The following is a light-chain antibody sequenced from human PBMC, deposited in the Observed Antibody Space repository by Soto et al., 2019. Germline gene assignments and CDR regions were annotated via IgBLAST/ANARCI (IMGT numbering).Light chain of an antibody. CDR2: EGT. J-gene: IGLJ3*02. CDR3: CSYAGSSTGM. V-gene: IGLV2-23*01. Sequence: QSVLTQPAAVSGSPGQSITISCTGTTSDVGTYNLVSWYQHHPHKAPKLLISEGTKRPSGVSDRFSGSKSGNTASLKISGLQVEDEAFYYCCSYAGSSTGMFGGGTKLTVL. CDR1: TSDVGTYNL.